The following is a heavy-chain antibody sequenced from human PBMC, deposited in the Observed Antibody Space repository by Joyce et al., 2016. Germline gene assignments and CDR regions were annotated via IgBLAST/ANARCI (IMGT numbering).Heavy chain of an antibody. Sequence: QVQLVQSGAEVKKPGASVKVSCKASGYTFTTYDINWVRQANGQGLEWMGWMNPKSGNTGYAQKFQGRVTMTRNTSISTAYMEVSSLRSEDTAVYYCARGRKLLDAYISDWSDYWGQGALVTVSS. CDR3: ARGRKLLDAYISDWSDY. CDR2: MNPKSGNT. CDR1: GYTFTTYD. V-gene: IGHV1-8*01. J-gene: IGHJ4*02. D-gene: IGHD6-19*01.